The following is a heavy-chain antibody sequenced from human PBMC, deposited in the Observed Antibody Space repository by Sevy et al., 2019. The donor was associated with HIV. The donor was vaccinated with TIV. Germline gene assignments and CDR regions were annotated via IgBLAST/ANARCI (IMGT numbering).Heavy chain of an antibody. CDR2: ISSSSGTI. J-gene: IGHJ5*01. V-gene: IGHV3-48*01. CDR1: GFTFSAYS. D-gene: IGHD2-21*01. Sequence: GGSLRLSCAASGFTFSAYSMNWVRQAPGKGLEWVSYISSSSGTIYYADSVKGQFTISRDNAKSSLYLQMNGLRAEDTAVYYCARASGDCYSKNECWFVSWGQGTLVNVSS. CDR3: ARASGDCYSKNECWFVS.